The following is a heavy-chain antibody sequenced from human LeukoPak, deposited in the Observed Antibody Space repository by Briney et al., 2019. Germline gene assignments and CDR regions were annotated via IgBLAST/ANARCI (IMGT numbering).Heavy chain of an antibody. CDR1: GGTFSSYA. CDR3: ASGVGKREDDYVWGSYRFDY. J-gene: IGHJ4*02. V-gene: IGHV1-69*13. CDR2: IIPIFGTA. D-gene: IGHD3-16*02. Sequence: VASVKVSCKASGGTFSSYAISWVRQAPGQGLEWMGGIIPIFGTANYAQKFQGRVTITADESTSTAYMELSSLRSEDTAVYYCASGVGKREDDYVWGSYRFDYWGQGTLVTVSS.